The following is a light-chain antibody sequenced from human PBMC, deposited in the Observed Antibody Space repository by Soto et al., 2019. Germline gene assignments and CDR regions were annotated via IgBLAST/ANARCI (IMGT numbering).Light chain of an antibody. J-gene: IGKJ1*01. CDR3: QQYHSYST. CDR1: QSISSW. Sequence: DIQMTQSPSTLSASVGDRVTITCRASQSISSWLAWYQQKPGKAPKLLIYKASSLESGVPSRFSGIGSGTEFTLTISSLQPDDFASYYCQQYHSYSTFGQGTKVEIK. V-gene: IGKV1-5*03. CDR2: KAS.